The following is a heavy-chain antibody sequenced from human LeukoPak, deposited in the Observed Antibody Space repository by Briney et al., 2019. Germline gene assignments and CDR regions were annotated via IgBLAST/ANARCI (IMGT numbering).Heavy chain of an antibody. V-gene: IGHV3-30*02. J-gene: IGHJ6*03. CDR2: IRYDGSNK. CDR3: AKDRIVVVGYFTLEYYMDV. D-gene: IGHD2-2*01. Sequence: GGSLRLSCAASGFTFSSYGMYWVRQAPGKGLEWVAFIRYDGSNKYYADSVKGRFTISRDNSKNTLYLQMNSLRAEDTAVYYCAKDRIVVVGYFTLEYYMDVWGKGTTVTVSS. CDR1: GFTFSSYG.